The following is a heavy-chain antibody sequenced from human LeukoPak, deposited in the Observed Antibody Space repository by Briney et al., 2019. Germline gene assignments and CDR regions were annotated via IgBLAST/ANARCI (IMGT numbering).Heavy chain of an antibody. CDR2: INPNSGGT. D-gene: IGHD3-22*01. V-gene: IGHV1-2*06. J-gene: IGHJ4*02. CDR3: ARAFSPYYYDSGGYYN. Sequence: GASVKVSCKASGYTFTGYYMHWVRQAPGQRLEWMGRINPNSGGTNYAQKFQGRVTMTRDTSISTAYMELSRLRSDDTSVYYCARAFSPYYYDSGGYYNWGQGTLVTVSS. CDR1: GYTFTGYY.